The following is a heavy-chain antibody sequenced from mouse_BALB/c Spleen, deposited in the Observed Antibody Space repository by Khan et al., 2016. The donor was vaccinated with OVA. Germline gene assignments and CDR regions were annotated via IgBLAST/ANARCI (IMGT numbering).Heavy chain of an antibody. D-gene: IGHD1-1*01. V-gene: IGHV1-7*01. J-gene: IGHJ3*01. CDR1: GYTFTSYW. CDR2: INPSTDYT. Sequence: QVQLQQSGAELAKPGASVKMSCKASGYTFTSYWMHWVKQRPGQGLEWIGYINPSTDYTEYNQKFKDKATLTVDKSSSTAYMQLTSLTSEDSAVYYCVNHGSSSAWFTYWGQGTLVIVSA. CDR3: VNHGSSSAWFTY.